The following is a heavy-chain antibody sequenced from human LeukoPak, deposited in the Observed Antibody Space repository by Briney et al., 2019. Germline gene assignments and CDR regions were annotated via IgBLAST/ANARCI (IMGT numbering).Heavy chain of an antibody. CDR2: ISSSSSTI. CDR3: VREFSSSWYIAFDI. V-gene: IGHV3-48*01. D-gene: IGHD6-13*01. Sequence: PGGSLRLSCAASAFMFSRYSMNWVRQAPGKGLEWVSYISSSSSTIYYADSVKGRFTISRDNGKNSLYLQMHSLRAEDTAVYYCVREFSSSWYIAFDIWSQGTMATVSS. J-gene: IGHJ3*02. CDR1: AFMFSRYS.